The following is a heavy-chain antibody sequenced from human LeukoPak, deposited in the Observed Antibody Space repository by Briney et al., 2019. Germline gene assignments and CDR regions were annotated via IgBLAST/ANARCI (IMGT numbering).Heavy chain of an antibody. V-gene: IGHV3-11*04. CDR1: GFTFSDYY. Sequence: PGGSLRLSCAASGFTFSDYYMSWMRQAPGKGLEWVSYISSSGSTIYYADSVKGRFTISRDNAKNSLYLQMNSLRAEDTAVYYCASTYSSSLPLDYWGQGTLVTVSS. J-gene: IGHJ4*02. CDR2: ISSSGSTI. CDR3: ASTYSSSLPLDY. D-gene: IGHD6-6*01.